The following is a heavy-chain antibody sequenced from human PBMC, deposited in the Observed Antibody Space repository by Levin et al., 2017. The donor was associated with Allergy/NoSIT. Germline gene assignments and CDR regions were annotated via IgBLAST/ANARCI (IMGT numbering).Heavy chain of an antibody. V-gene: IGHV3-30*18. Sequence: LSLTCAASGFTFSSYGMHWVRQAPGKGLEWVAVISYDGSNKYYADSVKGRFTISRDNSKNTLYLQMNSLRAEDTAVYYCAKEYSSSWLNQPPIDYWGQGTLVTVSS. D-gene: IGHD6-13*01. J-gene: IGHJ4*02. CDR3: AKEYSSSWLNQPPIDY. CDR1: GFTFSSYG. CDR2: ISYDGSNK.